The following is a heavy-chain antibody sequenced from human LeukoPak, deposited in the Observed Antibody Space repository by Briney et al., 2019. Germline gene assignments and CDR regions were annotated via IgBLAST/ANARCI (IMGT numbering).Heavy chain of an antibody. CDR1: GFTFSSYA. V-gene: IGHV3-23*01. CDR2: ISGSGGST. D-gene: IGHD1-26*01. J-gene: IGHJ3*02. CDR3: ATYQWGGNAFDI. Sequence: GGSLRLSCAASGFTFSSYAMSWVRQAPGKGLEWVSAISGSGGSTYYADSVKGRFTISRDNAKNSLYLQMNSLRAEDTAVYYCATYQWGGNAFDIWGQGTMVTVSS.